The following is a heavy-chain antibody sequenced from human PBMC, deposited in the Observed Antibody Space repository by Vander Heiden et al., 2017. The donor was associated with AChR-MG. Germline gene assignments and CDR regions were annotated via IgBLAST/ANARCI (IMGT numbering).Heavy chain of an antibody. D-gene: IGHD2-15*01. J-gene: IGHJ4*02. CDR2: ISYDGSNK. CDR1: GFTFSSYG. Sequence: QVQLVESGGGVVQPGRSLRLSCAASGFTFSSYGMHWVRQAPGKGLEWVAVISYDGSNKYDADSVKGRFTISRDNSKNTLYLQMNSLRAEDTAVYYCAKEGCSGGSCYIWGQGNLVTVSS. V-gene: IGHV3-30*18. CDR3: AKEGCSGGSCYI.